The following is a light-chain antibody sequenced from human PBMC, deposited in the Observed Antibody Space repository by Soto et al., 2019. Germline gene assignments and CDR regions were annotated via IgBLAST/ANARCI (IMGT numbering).Light chain of an antibody. Sequence: QSALTQPASVSGSPGQSITISCTGTGSDIGGSKYVSWYQQHPGKAPKLMIYEVSNRPSGVSNRFSGSKSGNTASLTISGLQAEDEGDYYCCSYAGSYNIYLFGTGTKVTVL. CDR2: EVS. CDR3: CSYAGSYNIYL. V-gene: IGLV2-14*01. CDR1: GSDIGGSKY. J-gene: IGLJ1*01.